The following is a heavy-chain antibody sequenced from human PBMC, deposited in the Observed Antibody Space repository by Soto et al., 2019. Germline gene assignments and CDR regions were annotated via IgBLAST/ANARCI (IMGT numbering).Heavy chain of an antibody. Sequence: SVKVSFKASGVTFNRQDIRLVRQAPGQGLEWMGGIIPMFGTPHYAEKFQDRVTIAADESTGTAYLELSSLTSEDTAVYYCATSEGRDGYSFDYWGPGTLVTVSS. CDR2: IIPMFGTP. J-gene: IGHJ4*02. V-gene: IGHV1-69*13. CDR1: GVTFNRQD. D-gene: IGHD5-12*01. CDR3: ATSEGRDGYSFDY.